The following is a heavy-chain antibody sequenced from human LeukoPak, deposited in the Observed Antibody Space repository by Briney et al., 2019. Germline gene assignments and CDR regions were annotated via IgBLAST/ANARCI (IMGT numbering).Heavy chain of an antibody. Sequence: GGSLRLSCAASGFTFSSYWMTWVRQAPGKGLEWVANIKRDGSAKYYVDSVKGRFTISRDNAKNSLYLQMNSLRAEDTAVYYCAKGDKDFDYWGQGTLVTVSS. D-gene: IGHD2-15*01. V-gene: IGHV3-7*01. CDR2: IKRDGSAK. CDR1: GFTFSSYW. CDR3: AKGDKDFDY. J-gene: IGHJ4*02.